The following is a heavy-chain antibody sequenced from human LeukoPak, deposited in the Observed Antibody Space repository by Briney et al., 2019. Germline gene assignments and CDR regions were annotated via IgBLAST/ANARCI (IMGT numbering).Heavy chain of an antibody. CDR2: IYHSGST. CDR1: GGSISSSTYS. CDR3: ARVEVPAASYNWFDP. D-gene: IGHD2-2*01. Sequence: PSETLSLTCTVSGGSISSSTYSWGWIRQPPGKGLEWIGYIYHSGSTYYNPSLKSRVTISVDRSKNQFSLKLSSVTAADTAVYYCARVEVPAASYNWFDPWGQGTLVTVSS. J-gene: IGHJ5*02. V-gene: IGHV4-39*07.